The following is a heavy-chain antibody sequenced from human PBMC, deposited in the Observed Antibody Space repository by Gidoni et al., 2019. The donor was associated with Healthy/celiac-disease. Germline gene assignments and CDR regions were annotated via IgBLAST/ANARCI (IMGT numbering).Heavy chain of an antibody. CDR1: GYTFTSYY. V-gene: IGHV1-46*01. CDR3: ARGGHIVVVTAIQGAFDI. D-gene: IGHD2-21*02. CDR2: INPIGGRK. Sequence: QVQLVQSGSEVKQPGASVKVSCKASGYTFTSYYMHWVRQAPGQGLEWIGIINPIGGRKRYAQKFQGRVTMTRDKSTSTVYMELSSLRSEDTAVYYCARGGHIVVVTAIQGAFDIWGQGTMVTVSS. J-gene: IGHJ3*02.